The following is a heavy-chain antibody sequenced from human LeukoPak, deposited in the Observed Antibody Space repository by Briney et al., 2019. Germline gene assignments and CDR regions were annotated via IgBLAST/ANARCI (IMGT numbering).Heavy chain of an antibody. Sequence: PGGSLRLSCAVSGFSFSLHAMGWVRQTSGKGLEWISAISGSGVNTYYADSVKGRFTISRDNSKNTLYLQMNSLRAEDTAVYYCAREGATADAFDIWGQGAMVTVSS. V-gene: IGHV3-23*01. CDR3: AREGATADAFDI. CDR2: ISGSGVNT. CDR1: GFSFSLHA. D-gene: IGHD1-26*01. J-gene: IGHJ3*02.